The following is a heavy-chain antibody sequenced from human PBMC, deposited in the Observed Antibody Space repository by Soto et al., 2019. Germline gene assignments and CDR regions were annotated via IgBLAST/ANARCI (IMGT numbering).Heavy chain of an antibody. J-gene: IGHJ4*02. CDR1: GFTFIKYA. CDR2: ISGSGGTT. D-gene: IGHD1-26*01. CDR3: ARSVGAKF. Sequence: GGSLRLSCVASGFTFIKYAMNWVRQAPGKGLEWVSSISGSGGTTHSADSVKGRFTISRDNSNNTLFLQMNSLRAEDTAVYFCARSVGAKFWGQGTLVTVSS. V-gene: IGHV3-23*01.